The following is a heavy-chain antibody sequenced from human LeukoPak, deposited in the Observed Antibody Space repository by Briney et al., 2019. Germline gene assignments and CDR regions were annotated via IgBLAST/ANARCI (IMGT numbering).Heavy chain of an antibody. CDR2: IYYSGST. J-gene: IGHJ4*02. CDR1: AGSISGYY. V-gene: IGHV4-59*08. CDR3: ARHLQVGGLSYFDY. Sequence: SETLSLTCTVSAGSISGYYWSWIRQPPGKGLEWIAYIYYSGSTYYNPSLKSRVTISADTSKNQFSLKLSSVTAADTAVYYCARHLQVGGLSYFDYWGQGTLVTVSS. D-gene: IGHD3-10*01.